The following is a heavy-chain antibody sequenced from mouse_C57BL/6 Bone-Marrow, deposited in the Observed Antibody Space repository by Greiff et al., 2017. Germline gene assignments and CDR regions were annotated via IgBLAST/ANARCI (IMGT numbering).Heavy chain of an antibody. CDR1: GYTFTSYW. D-gene: IGHD1-1*01. CDR2: IDPSDSYT. Sequence: QVQLQQPGAELVRPGTSVKLSCKASGYTFTSYWMHWVKQRPGQGLEWIGVIDPSDSYTNYNQKFKGKATLTVDTSSSTAYMQLSSLTSEDSAVXYCARYSTTVVATDWYFDVWGTGTTVTVSS. V-gene: IGHV1-59*01. J-gene: IGHJ1*03. CDR3: ARYSTTVVATDWYFDV.